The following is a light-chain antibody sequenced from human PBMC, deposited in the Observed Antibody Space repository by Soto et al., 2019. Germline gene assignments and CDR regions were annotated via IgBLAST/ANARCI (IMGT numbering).Light chain of an antibody. CDR3: QQYYSHST. J-gene: IGKJ1*01. CDR2: KAS. V-gene: IGKV1-5*03. CDR1: QSVSRW. Sequence: DIQMPKSPSTLSASVGDRVTITCRASQSVSRWLAWYQQKPGKAPKLLIYKASTLKSGVPSRFTGSGSGTEFTLTISSLQPDDFATYYCQQYYSHSTLCQGTKVDNK.